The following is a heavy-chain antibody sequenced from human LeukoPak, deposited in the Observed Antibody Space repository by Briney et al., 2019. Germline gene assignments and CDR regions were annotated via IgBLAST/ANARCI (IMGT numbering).Heavy chain of an antibody. CDR1: GFTFSSYW. Sequence: GGSLRLSCAASGFTFSSYWMSWVRQAPGKGLGWVANIMRDGSEKYYVDSVKGRFTISRDNAKNSLYLQMNSLRVEDTAVYYCARERFYSGSSNYDYWGQGTLVTVSS. D-gene: IGHD3-10*01. CDR3: ARERFYSGSSNYDY. CDR2: IMRDGSEK. V-gene: IGHV3-7*01. J-gene: IGHJ4*02.